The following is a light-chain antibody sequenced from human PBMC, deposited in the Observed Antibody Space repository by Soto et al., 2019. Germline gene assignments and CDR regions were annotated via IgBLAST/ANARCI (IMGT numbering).Light chain of an antibody. CDR1: SSDVGGYNY. CDR3: SSFTSDYTFV. V-gene: IGLV2-14*01. CDR2: EVS. Sequence: QSSLTQPASLSGSAGQSIAISCTGTSSDVGGYNYVSWYQQHPGKAPKLLLPEVSKRPSGVSDRFSGSKSGNTASLTISGLQTQDEADYYCSSFTSDYTFVFGTGTKVTVL. J-gene: IGLJ1*01.